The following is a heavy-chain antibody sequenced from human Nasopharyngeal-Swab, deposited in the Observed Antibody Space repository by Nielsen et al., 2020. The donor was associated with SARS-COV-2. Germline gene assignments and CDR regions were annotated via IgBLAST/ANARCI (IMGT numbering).Heavy chain of an antibody. Sequence: GESLKISCAASGFTFSNAWMNWVRQAPGKGLEWVGRIKSKTDGGTTDYAAPVKGRFTISRDDSKNTLYLQMNSLKTEDTAVYYCARPILTGYYIDWFDPWGQGTLVTVSS. D-gene: IGHD3-9*01. J-gene: IGHJ5*02. CDR3: ARPILTGYYIDWFDP. CDR1: GFTFSNAW. V-gene: IGHV3-15*07. CDR2: IKSKTDGGTT.